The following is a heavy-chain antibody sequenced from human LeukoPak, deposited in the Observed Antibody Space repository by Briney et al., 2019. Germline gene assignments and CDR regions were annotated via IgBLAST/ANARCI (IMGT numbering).Heavy chain of an antibody. J-gene: IGHJ4*02. D-gene: IGHD1-1*01. CDR3: ARMGTTFDY. Sequence: PSESLSLTCTVSGGTISSSSYYWGWIRQPPGKGLEWIGSIFYSGSTYYNPSLKSRLTISVDTSKNQFSLKLSSVTAADTAVYYCARMGTTFDYWGQGTLVTVSS. V-gene: IGHV4-39*01. CDR2: IFYSGST. CDR1: GGTISSSSYY.